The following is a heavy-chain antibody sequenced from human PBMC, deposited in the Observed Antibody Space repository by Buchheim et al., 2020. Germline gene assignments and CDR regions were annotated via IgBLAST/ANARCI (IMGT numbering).Heavy chain of an antibody. D-gene: IGHD3-3*02. CDR2: VKRDGSET. Sequence: VQLVESGGGLVQPGGSLRLSCAASGFSFSSYWMNWVRQAPGKGLVWISRVKRDGSETFYADNVKGRFTISRENDKNKRYLQMNSLRAEDTAVYYCARGAFADGLDAWGQGTT. V-gene: IGHV3-74*01. CDR3: ARGAFADGLDA. CDR1: GFSFSSYW. J-gene: IGHJ6*02.